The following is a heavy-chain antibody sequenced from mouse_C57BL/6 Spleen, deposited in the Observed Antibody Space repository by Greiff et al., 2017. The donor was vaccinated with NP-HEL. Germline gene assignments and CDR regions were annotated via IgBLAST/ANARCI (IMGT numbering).Heavy chain of an antibody. CDR1: GYTFTDYY. V-gene: IGHV1-76*01. J-gene: IGHJ4*01. Sequence: LVESGAELVRPGASVKLSCKASGYTFTDYYINWVKQRPGQGLEWIARIYPGSGNTYYNEKFKGKATLTAEKSSSTAYMQLSSLTSEDSAVYFCARETAQATRYAMDYWGQGTSVTVSS. CDR2: IYPGSGNT. D-gene: IGHD3-2*02. CDR3: ARETAQATRYAMDY.